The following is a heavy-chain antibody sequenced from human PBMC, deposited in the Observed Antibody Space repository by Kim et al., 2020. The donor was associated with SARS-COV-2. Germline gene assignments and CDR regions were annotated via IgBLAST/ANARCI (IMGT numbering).Heavy chain of an antibody. CDR3: ARGTPGSGHLMVRGVINWFDP. Sequence: GGSLRLSCAASGFTFSDYYMSWIRQAPGKGLEWVSYISSSSSYTNYADSVKGRFTISRDNAKNSLYLQMNSLRAEDTAVYYCARGTPGSGHLMVRGVINWFDPWGQGTLVTVSS. CDR1: GFTFSDYY. J-gene: IGHJ5*02. D-gene: IGHD3-10*01. CDR2: ISSSSSYT. V-gene: IGHV3-11*06.